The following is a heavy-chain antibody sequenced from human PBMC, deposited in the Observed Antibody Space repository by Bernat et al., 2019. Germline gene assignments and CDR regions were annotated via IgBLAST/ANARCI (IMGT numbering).Heavy chain of an antibody. Sequence: QVQLVESGGGVVQPGRSLRLSCAASGFTFSSYGMHWVRQAPGKGLEWVAVIWYDGSNKYYADSVKGRFTISRDNSKNTLYLQMNSLRAEDTAVYYCAREGDIAVAQGTGTDAFDIWGQGTMVTVSS. J-gene: IGHJ3*02. V-gene: IGHV3-33*01. CDR1: GFTFSSYG. D-gene: IGHD6-19*01. CDR2: IWYDGSNK. CDR3: AREGDIAVAQGTGTDAFDI.